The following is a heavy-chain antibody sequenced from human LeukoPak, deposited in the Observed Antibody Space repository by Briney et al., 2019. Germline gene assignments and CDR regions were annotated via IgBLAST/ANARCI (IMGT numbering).Heavy chain of an antibody. V-gene: IGHV5-51*01. Sequence: GESLKISCKGPGYSFTSYWIGWVRQMPGKGLEWMGIIYPGDSDTRYSPSFQGQVTISADKSISTAYLQWSSLKASDTAMYYCARTTTYLPNWFDPWGQGTLVTVSS. D-gene: IGHD1-1*01. J-gene: IGHJ5*02. CDR3: ARTTTYLPNWFDP. CDR1: GYSFTSYW. CDR2: IYPGDSDT.